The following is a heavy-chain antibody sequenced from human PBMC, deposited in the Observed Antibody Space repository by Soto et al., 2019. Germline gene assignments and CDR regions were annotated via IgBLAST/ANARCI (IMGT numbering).Heavy chain of an antibody. Sequence: SVKVSCKASGGTFSSYAISWVRQAPGQGLEWMGGIIPIFGTANYAQKFQGRVTITADKSTSTAYMELGSLRSEDTAVYYCARDPPDSSGYYRPADWFDPWGQGTLVTVSS. D-gene: IGHD3-22*01. CDR3: ARDPPDSSGYYRPADWFDP. J-gene: IGHJ5*02. CDR1: GGTFSSYA. V-gene: IGHV1-69*06. CDR2: IIPIFGTA.